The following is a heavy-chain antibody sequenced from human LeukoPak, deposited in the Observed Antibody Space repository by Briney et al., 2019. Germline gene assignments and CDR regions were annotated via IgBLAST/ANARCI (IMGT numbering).Heavy chain of an antibody. Sequence: GGSLRLSCAASGFTFIDYSMNWVRQAPGEGLEWISYVGISSGNTKYTDSVKGRFTISGDSAKNSVFLQMNSLRVEDTAVYYCARDHRYAFDNWGQGTLVTVSS. V-gene: IGHV3-48*04. J-gene: IGHJ4*02. CDR3: ARDHRYAFDN. CDR1: GFTFIDYS. D-gene: IGHD5-12*01. CDR2: VGISSGNT.